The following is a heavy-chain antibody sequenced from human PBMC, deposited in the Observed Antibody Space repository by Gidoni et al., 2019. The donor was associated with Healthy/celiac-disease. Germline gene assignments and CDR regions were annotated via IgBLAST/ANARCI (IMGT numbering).Heavy chain of an antibody. CDR3: ARYPRADAFDI. Sequence: EVQLVESGGGLVQPGGSLRLSCAASGFTVSSNYMSWVRQAPGKGLEWVSVSYSGGRTYYADSVKGRFTISRDNSKNTLYLQMNSLRAEDTAVYYCARYPRADAFDIWGQGTMVTVSS. CDR1: GFTVSSNY. D-gene: IGHD3-10*01. CDR2: SYSGGRT. J-gene: IGHJ3*02. V-gene: IGHV3-66*01.